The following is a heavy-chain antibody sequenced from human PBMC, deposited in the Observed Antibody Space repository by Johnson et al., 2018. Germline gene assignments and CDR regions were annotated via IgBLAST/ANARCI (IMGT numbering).Heavy chain of an antibody. J-gene: IGHJ3*02. CDR1: GFTVSSNY. Sequence: EVQLVESGGGLIQPGGSLRLSCAASGFTVSSNYMSWVRQAPGKGLAWVSVIYSGGSTYYADSVKGRFTISRDNSKNTLYLQMNSLRAEETAVYYCARGAGPYSSSSRAFDIWGQGTMVTVSS. CDR2: IYSGGST. D-gene: IGHD6-6*01. CDR3: ARGAGPYSSSSRAFDI. V-gene: IGHV3-53*01.